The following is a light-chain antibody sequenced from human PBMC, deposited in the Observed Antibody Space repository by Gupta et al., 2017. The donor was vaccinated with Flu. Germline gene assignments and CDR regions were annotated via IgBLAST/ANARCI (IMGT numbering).Light chain of an antibody. V-gene: IGLV1-47*01. Sequence: QSVLTQPPSASEAHGLRVTFSCSRSSSNIGSNYVYWYQQLPGTAPHRLLERNNQRPSGDPDQFSGAKTGTSADLAISGLRSEDEADDYCAAWDDSLSAWVFGGGTKLTVL. CDR3: AAWDDSLSAWV. CDR1: SSNIGSNY. CDR2: RNN. J-gene: IGLJ3*02.